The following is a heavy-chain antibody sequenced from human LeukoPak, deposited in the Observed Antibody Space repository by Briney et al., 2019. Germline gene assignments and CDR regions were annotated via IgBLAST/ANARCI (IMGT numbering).Heavy chain of an antibody. Sequence: GGSLRLSCAASGFTFSSYSMTWVRQTPGKGLQWVSYISSGSSTVYYADSVRGRFTISRDNAEYSLYLQMNSLRAEDTAVYYCARVYVTTTYYYYYYMDVWGKGTTVTVSS. CDR1: GFTFSSYS. J-gene: IGHJ6*03. CDR3: ARVYVTTTYYYYYYMDV. CDR2: ISSGSSTV. V-gene: IGHV3-48*04. D-gene: IGHD4-17*01.